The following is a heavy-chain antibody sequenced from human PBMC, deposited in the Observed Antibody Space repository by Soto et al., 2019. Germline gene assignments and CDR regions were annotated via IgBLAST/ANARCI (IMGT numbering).Heavy chain of an antibody. CDR3: AGGGGSLHFDP. V-gene: IGHV3-21*01. J-gene: IGHJ5*02. CDR2: ITSSGSNT. Sequence: EVQLVESGGGLVKPGESLRLSCAASGFTFSTSAMNWVRQAPGKGLEWLSSITSSGSNTRYADSLKGRFIISRDNAKNSLFLQTNSLSPDDTGVYYCAGGGGSLHFDPWGQGTLVTVSS. CDR1: GFTFSTSA. D-gene: IGHD2-15*01.